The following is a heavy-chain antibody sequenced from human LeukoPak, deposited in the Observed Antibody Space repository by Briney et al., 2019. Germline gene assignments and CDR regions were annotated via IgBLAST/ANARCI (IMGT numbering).Heavy chain of an antibody. CDR2: INHSGST. Sequence: PSETLSLTCAVYGGSFSGYYWSWIRQPPGKGLEWTGEINHSGSTNYNPSLKSRVTISVDKSKNQFSLKLSSVTAADTAVYYCARGYYGSGSSTYYYYYYMDVWGKGTTVTVSS. CDR1: GGSFSGYY. CDR3: ARGYYGSGSSTYYYYYYMDV. D-gene: IGHD3-10*01. J-gene: IGHJ6*03. V-gene: IGHV4-34*01.